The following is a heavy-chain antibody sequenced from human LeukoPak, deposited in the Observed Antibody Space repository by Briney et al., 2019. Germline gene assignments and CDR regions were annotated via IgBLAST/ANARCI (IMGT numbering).Heavy chain of an antibody. J-gene: IGHJ4*02. V-gene: IGHV3-48*03. CDR1: GFAFSNYE. Sequence: GGSLRLSCVASGFAFSNYEMNWVRQAPGKGLEWISHISTSGSTPFYAGSVKGRFTISRDNAKNSLYLQMNSLRAEDTAIYYCASTFPYCGGGSCALGGQGTLVTVSS. CDR3: ASTFPYCGGGSCAL. D-gene: IGHD2-15*01. CDR2: ISTSGSTP.